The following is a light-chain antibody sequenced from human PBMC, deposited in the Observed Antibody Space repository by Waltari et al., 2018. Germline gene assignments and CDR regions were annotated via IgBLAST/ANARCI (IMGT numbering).Light chain of an antibody. Sequence: QSALTQPPSASGSPGQSVTISCTGTSSDVGNYNYVSWYQQRPGKAPKVMIYEVSKRPSGVPDRFSASKSGNTASLTVSGLQAEDEADYYCSSYAGSNILFGGGTKLTVL. CDR1: SSDVGNYNY. CDR3: SSYAGSNIL. V-gene: IGLV2-8*01. CDR2: EVS. J-gene: IGLJ3*02.